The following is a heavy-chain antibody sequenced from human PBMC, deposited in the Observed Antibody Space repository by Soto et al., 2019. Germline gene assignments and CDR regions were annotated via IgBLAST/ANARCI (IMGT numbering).Heavy chain of an antibody. Sequence: EVQLEESGGDLVQPGGSLRLSCAASGFTFSTYWVHWVRQAPGKGLVWVSRINSDGSITTYADSVKGRFTISRDNSKNTLYLQMNSLRAEDTAVYYCARVATGSYSWRESWGQGTLVTVSS. CDR1: GFTFSTYW. J-gene: IGHJ5*02. CDR2: INSDGSIT. V-gene: IGHV3-74*03. CDR3: ARVATGSYSWRES. D-gene: IGHD1-26*01.